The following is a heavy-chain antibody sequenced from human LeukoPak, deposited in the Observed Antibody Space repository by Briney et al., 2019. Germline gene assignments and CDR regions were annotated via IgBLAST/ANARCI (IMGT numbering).Heavy chain of an antibody. CDR1: GFTFSAFW. V-gene: IGHV3-66*01. CDR2: IYSGGST. Sequence: GGSLRLSCVTSGFTFSAFWMSWARQAPGKGLEWVSVIYSGGSTYYADSVKGRFTISRDNSKNTLYLQMNSLRAEDTAVYYCARAGVYYYMDVWGNGTTVTVSS. CDR3: ARAGVYYYMDV. J-gene: IGHJ6*03. D-gene: IGHD7-27*01.